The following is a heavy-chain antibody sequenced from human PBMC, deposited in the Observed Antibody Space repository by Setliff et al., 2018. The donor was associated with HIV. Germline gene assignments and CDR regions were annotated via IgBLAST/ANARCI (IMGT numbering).Heavy chain of an antibody. CDR3: ARLSGDYYYFDY. CDR1: GGSISTYY. D-gene: IGHD2-21*02. CDR2: IYTSGST. J-gene: IGHJ4*02. V-gene: IGHV4-4*09. Sequence: SETLSLTCTVSGGSISTYYWSWIRQPPGKGLEWIGYIYTSGSTNYNPSLKSRVTVSLDTSKNQFSLKLTSVTAADTAVYYCARLSGDYYYFDYWGQGTLVTVSS.